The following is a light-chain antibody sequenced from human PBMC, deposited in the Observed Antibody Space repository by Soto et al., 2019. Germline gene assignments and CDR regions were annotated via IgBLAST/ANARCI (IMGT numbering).Light chain of an antibody. Sequence: QSVLTQSPSTSGTAGQRVTISCSGSSSNIGGNIVNWYQQIPGTAPKLLIYNNNGRPSGVPDRFSGSKSGTSASLAISGLQSEDEADYYCAVWDDSLNGVLFGGGTKVTVL. CDR1: SSNIGGNI. V-gene: IGLV1-44*01. J-gene: IGLJ2*01. CDR2: NNN. CDR3: AVWDDSLNGVL.